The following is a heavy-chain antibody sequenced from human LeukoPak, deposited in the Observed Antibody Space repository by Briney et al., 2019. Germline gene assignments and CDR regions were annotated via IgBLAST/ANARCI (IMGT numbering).Heavy chain of an antibody. CDR1: GYTFTTYA. Sequence: SVKASCKASGYTFTTYAISWVRQAPGQGLEWMGGIIPLLGTPNYAQKFQGRVTITADDSTSTAYMELTSLRSEDTAVYYCAEDSSMVTTRAPYYYYYLDVWGQGTTVTVSS. D-gene: IGHD4-17*01. V-gene: IGHV1-69*13. CDR3: AEDSSMVTTRAPYYYYYLDV. J-gene: IGHJ6*02. CDR2: IIPLLGTP.